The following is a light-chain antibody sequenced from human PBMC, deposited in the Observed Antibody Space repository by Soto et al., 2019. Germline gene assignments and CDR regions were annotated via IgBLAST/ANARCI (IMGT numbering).Light chain of an antibody. CDR2: DVT. V-gene: IGLV2-8*01. CDR1: SSDVGGNDH. Sequence: QSVLTQPPSASGSPGQSVTISCTGTSSDVGGNDHVSWYQQHPGKAPQLMIYDVTRRPSGVPDRFSGSKSGNTASLTVSGLQADDEADYYCSSYAVRNNLLFGGGTKVTVL. CDR3: SSYAVRNNLL. J-gene: IGLJ2*01.